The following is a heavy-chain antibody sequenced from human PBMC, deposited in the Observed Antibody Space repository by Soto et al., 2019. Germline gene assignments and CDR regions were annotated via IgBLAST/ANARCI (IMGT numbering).Heavy chain of an antibody. CDR2: ISSSSSTI. Sequence: GGSLRLSCAASGFTFSSYSMNWVRQAPGKGLEWVSYISSSSSTIYYADSVKGRFTISRDNAKNSLYLQMNSLRAEDTAVYYCARGPVGTTIFGVVLPAPPADYWGQGTLVTVSS. V-gene: IGHV3-48*01. CDR1: GFTFSSYS. J-gene: IGHJ4*02. D-gene: IGHD3-3*01. CDR3: ARGPVGTTIFGVVLPAPPADY.